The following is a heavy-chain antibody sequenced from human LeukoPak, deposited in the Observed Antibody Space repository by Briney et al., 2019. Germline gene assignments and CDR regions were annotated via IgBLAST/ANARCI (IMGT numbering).Heavy chain of an antibody. CDR2: VNSGGSST. V-gene: IGHV3-23*01. J-gene: IGHJ4*02. Sequence: HPGGSLRLSCAASGFTFSSYAMTWVRQAPGKGLQWVSGVNSGGSSTYYADSVKGRFTIYRDNSKNTLYLQMNNLGAEDTALYYCAKGRSVSTGPFDYWGQGILVTASS. CDR3: AKGRSVSTGPFDY. D-gene: IGHD6-25*01. CDR1: GFTFSSYA.